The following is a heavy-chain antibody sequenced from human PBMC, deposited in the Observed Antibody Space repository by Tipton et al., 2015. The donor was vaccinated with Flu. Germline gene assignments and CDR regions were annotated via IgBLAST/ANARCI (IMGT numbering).Heavy chain of an antibody. CDR2: IYYSGST. Sequence: TLSLTCTVSGGSISTYYWSWIRQPPGKGLEWIGYIYYSGSTKYNPSLKSRVTMSVDTSKNQFSLKLSSATAADTALYYCARDLRGYSGYTGGDAFDLWGPGIMVTVSS. D-gene: IGHD5-12*01. J-gene: IGHJ3*01. CDR1: GGSISTYY. CDR3: ARDLRGYSGYTGGDAFDL. V-gene: IGHV4-59*12.